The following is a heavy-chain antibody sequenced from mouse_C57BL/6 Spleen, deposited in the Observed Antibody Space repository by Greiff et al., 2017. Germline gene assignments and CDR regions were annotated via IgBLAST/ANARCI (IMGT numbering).Heavy chain of an antibody. D-gene: IGHD1-1*01. J-gene: IGHJ4*01. V-gene: IGHV1-80*01. CDR3: AKFITTVVEGYAMDY. CDR1: GYAFSSYW. CDR2: IYPGDGDT. Sequence: QVQLQQSGAELVKPGASVKISCKASGYAFSSYWMNWVKQRPGKGLEWIGQIYPGDGDTNYNGKFKGKATLTADKSSSTAYMQLSSLTSEDSAVYFCAKFITTVVEGYAMDYWGQGTSVTVSS.